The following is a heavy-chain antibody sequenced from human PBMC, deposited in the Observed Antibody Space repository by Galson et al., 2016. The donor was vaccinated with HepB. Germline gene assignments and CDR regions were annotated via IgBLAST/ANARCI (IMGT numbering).Heavy chain of an antibody. Sequence: SVKVSCKASGYTFTANYIHWVRQAPGQGLEWMGWTNPKSGTTKYAQKFQGRVTMTRDTSSNTAYMELRRLRSDDTAIYFCARVGNNDFLSGYYRYAMDVWGKGTTVTVSS. D-gene: IGHD3-3*01. CDR2: TNPKSGTT. J-gene: IGHJ6*04. CDR1: GYTFTANY. V-gene: IGHV1-2*02. CDR3: ARVGNNDFLSGYYRYAMDV.